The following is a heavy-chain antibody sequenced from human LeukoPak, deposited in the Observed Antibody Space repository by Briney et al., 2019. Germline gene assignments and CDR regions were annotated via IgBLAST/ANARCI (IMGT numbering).Heavy chain of an antibody. CDR2: IKEDGSAT. D-gene: IGHD2/OR15-2a*01. J-gene: IGHJ4*02. CDR1: GFTFSTNW. CDR3: ARGGTRSPID. Sequence: GGSLRLSCAASGFTFSTNWMIWLRQAPEKGLEWVANIKEDGSATYYVDSVKGRFTISRDNAKNSLYLQMNSLRAEDTAIYYCARGGTRSPIDWGPGALVTVSS. V-gene: IGHV3-7*01.